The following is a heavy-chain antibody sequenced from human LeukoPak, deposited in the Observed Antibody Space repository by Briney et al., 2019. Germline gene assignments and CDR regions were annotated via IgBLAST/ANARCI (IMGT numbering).Heavy chain of an antibody. J-gene: IGHJ4*02. V-gene: IGHV3-21*01. Sequence: GGSLRLSCAASGFTFSSYSMTWVRQAPGKGLEWVSSISSSSSYIYYADSVKGRFTISRDNAKNSLYLQMNSLRAEDTAVYYCARGKAAAGRRFDYWGQGTLVTVSS. CDR3: ARGKAAAGRRFDY. CDR2: ISSSSSYI. D-gene: IGHD6-13*01. CDR1: GFTFSSYS.